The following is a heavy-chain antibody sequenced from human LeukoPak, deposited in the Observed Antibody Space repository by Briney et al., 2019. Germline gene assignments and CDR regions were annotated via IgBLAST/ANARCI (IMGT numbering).Heavy chain of an antibody. J-gene: IGHJ4*02. V-gene: IGHV3-23*01. CDR1: GFTFSTYA. Sequence: PGGSLRLSCAASGFTFSTYAMNWVRQAPGKGLEWVSTIGGSGGTTYYADSVKGRFTISRDNSKNSVYLQMNSLRAEDTAVYFCAKSLSGGSWSYFDYWGQGTLVTVSS. D-gene: IGHD2-15*01. CDR2: IGGSGGTT. CDR3: AKSLSGGSWSYFDY.